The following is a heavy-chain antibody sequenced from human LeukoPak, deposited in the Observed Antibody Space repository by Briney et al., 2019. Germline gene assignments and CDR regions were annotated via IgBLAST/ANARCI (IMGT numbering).Heavy chain of an antibody. CDR2: ISGDGGST. CDR3: AKDTIPYGRSYYYLDV. CDR1: GFTFDDYA. V-gene: IGHV3-43*02. D-gene: IGHD3-10*01. Sequence: PGGSLRLSCAASGFTFDDYAMHWVRQAAGKGLEWVSLISGDGGSTYYADSVKGRFTVSRDNTKNSLHLHMSSRTTEDTALFYCAKDTIPYGRSYYYLDVWGKGATVTVSS. J-gene: IGHJ6*03.